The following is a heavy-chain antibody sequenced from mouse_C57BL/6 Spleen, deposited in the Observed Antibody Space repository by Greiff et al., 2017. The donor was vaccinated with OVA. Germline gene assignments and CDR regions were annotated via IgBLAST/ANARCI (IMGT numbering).Heavy chain of an antibody. CDR2: INPNNGGT. CDR3: APYYDYFAY. J-gene: IGHJ3*01. D-gene: IGHD2-4*01. Sequence: VQLKHSGPELVKPGASVKISCKASGYTFTDYYMNWVKQSHGKSLEWIGDINPNNGGTSYNQKFKGKATLTVDKSSSTAYMELRSLTSEDSAVYYCAPYYDYFAYWGQGTLVTVSA. CDR1: GYTFTDYY. V-gene: IGHV1-26*01.